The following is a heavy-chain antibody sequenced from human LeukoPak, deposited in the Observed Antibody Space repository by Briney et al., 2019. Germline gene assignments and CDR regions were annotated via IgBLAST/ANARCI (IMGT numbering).Heavy chain of an antibody. Sequence: GGSLRLSCAASGFTFSSYAMHWVRQAPGRGLEWVAVISYDGSNKYYADSVKGRFTISRDNSKNTLYLQMNSLRAEDTAVYYCARDVTPVAGYFDYWGQGTLVTVSS. CDR2: ISYDGSNK. CDR3: ARDVTPVAGYFDY. V-gene: IGHV3-30-3*01. D-gene: IGHD6-19*01. J-gene: IGHJ4*02. CDR1: GFTFSSYA.